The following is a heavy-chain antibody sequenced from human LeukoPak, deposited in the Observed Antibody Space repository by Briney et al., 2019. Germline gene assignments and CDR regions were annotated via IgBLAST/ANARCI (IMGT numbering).Heavy chain of an antibody. D-gene: IGHD3/OR15-3a*01. Sequence: PSETLSLTCTVSGGSISSYYWSWIRQPPGKGLEWIGYIYYSGSTNYNPSLKSRVTISVDTTKNQFSLKLSSVTAADTAVYYCARSHSVWTSFDYWGQGTLVTVSS. V-gene: IGHV4-59*01. CDR3: ARSHSVWTSFDY. J-gene: IGHJ4*02. CDR2: IYYSGST. CDR1: GGSISSYY.